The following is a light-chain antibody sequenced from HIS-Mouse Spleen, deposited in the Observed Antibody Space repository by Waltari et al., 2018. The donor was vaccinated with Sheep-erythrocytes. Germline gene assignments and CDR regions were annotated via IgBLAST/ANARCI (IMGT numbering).Light chain of an antibody. CDR1: QGISSA. J-gene: IGKJ2*01. CDR3: GQFHSYLDT. CDR2: DAS. V-gene: IGKV1-13*02. Sequence: AIQLTQSPSSLSASGGDRVTITCRPRQGISSALGWYQQKPGTAPKLQIYDASSLESGVPSRFSGSGSGTEFTLTSSCQQPEDIATYGCGQFHSYLDTFGQETNLAIK.